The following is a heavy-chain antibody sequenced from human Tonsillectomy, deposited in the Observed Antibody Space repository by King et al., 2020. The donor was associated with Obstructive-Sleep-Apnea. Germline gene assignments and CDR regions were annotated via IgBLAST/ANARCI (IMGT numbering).Heavy chain of an antibody. V-gene: IGHV1-69*01. CDR3: ARVIDKYVGSSCYAY. CDR1: GGTFSSYA. D-gene: IGHD2-15*01. Sequence: LQLVQSGAEVKTPGSSVKVSCTASGGTFSSYAISWVRQAPGQGLECMGGIIPIFVTANYAQKFQGRVTITPDESTSTAYMELCSLRSENTAVYYCARVIDKYVGSSCYAYWGQGTLVTVSS. CDR2: IIPIFVTA. J-gene: IGHJ4*02.